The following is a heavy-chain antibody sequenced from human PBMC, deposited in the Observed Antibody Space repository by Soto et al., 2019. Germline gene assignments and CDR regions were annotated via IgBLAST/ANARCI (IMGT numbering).Heavy chain of an antibody. D-gene: IGHD1-1*01. CDR2: VYDVDGT. CDR1: GLTVSGKKY. J-gene: IGHJ3*01. V-gene: IGHV3-53*01. Sequence: VGSVRLSCAASGLTVSGKKYIAWVRQAPGKGLEWVSGVYDVDGTYYADSVKGRFTISRDTSKTIVFLEMNDLRPDDTAVYYCASWLQREHAYDVWGLGTTVTVSS. CDR3: ASWLQREHAYDV.